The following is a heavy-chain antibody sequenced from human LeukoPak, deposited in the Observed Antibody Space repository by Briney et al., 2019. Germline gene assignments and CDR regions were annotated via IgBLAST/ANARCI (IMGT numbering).Heavy chain of an antibody. D-gene: IGHD5-18*01. CDR2: IYTSGST. Sequence: SETLSLTCTVSGGSISSYYWSWIRQPAGKGLEWIGRIYTSGSTNYNPSLKSRVTMSVDTSKNQFPLKLSSVTAADTAVYYCASLPRGYSYGYGDAFDIWGQGTMVTVSS. CDR1: GGSISSYY. J-gene: IGHJ3*02. V-gene: IGHV4-4*07. CDR3: ASLPRGYSYGYGDAFDI.